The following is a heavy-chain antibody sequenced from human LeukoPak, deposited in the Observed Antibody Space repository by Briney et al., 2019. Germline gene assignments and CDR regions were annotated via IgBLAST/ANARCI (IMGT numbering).Heavy chain of an antibody. CDR3: ARGGDYDAFDI. D-gene: IGHD4-17*01. Sequence: PSETLSLTCAVYGGSFSGYYWSWIRQPPGKGLEWIGEINHGGSTNYNPSLKSRVTISVDTSKNQFSLKLSSVTAADTAVYYCARGGDYDAFDIWGQGTMVTVSS. CDR1: GGSFSGYY. CDR2: INHGGST. V-gene: IGHV4-34*01. J-gene: IGHJ3*02.